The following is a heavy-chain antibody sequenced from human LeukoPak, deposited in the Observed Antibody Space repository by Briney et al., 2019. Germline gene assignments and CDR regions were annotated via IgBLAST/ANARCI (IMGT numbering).Heavy chain of an antibody. Sequence: GGSLRLSCAASGFIFSRYWMQWVRHAPGKELVWVSRINNDGSIINTADSVKGRFTISRDNAKDMRYLQMDSLRAEDTAIYYCARGPSVLGAIDNWGQGTLVAVSS. CDR1: GFIFSRYW. J-gene: IGHJ4*02. V-gene: IGHV3-74*01. CDR2: INNDGSII. D-gene: IGHD3-10*01. CDR3: ARGPSVLGAIDN.